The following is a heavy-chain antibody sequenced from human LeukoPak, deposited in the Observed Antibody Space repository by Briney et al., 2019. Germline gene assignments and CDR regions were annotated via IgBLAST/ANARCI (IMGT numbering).Heavy chain of an antibody. CDR2: LSGSGAST. Sequence: GGSLRLSCVASGFNFSSYAMSWVRQAPGKGLVWVSSLSGSGASTYYADSVKGRLTISRDNSKNTLYLQMNSLRTEDTAVYYCARDMEVAAKVSDYWGQGTLVTVSS. V-gene: IGHV3-23*01. J-gene: IGHJ4*02. CDR1: GFNFSSYA. D-gene: IGHD2-15*01. CDR3: ARDMEVAAKVSDY.